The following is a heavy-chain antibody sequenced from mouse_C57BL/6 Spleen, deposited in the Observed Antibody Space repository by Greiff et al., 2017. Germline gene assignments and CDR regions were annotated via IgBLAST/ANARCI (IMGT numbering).Heavy chain of an antibody. CDR1: GYSITSGYY. D-gene: IGHD1-1*01. CDR2: ISYDGSN. V-gene: IGHV3-6*01. CDR3: ARIITTVVPYYFDY. Sequence: EVQLVESGPGLVKPSQSLSLTCSVTGYSITSGYYWNWIRQFPGNKLEWMGYISYDGSNNYNPSLKNRISITRDTSKNQFFLKLNSVTTEDTATYYCARIITTVVPYYFDYWGQGTTLTVSS. J-gene: IGHJ2*01.